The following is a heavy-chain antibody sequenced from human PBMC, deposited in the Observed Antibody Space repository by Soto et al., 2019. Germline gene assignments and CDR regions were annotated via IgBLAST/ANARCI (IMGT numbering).Heavy chain of an antibody. CDR3: ARGRFSSSWYRRKPYDY. J-gene: IGHJ4*02. CDR2: INHSGST. V-gene: IGHV4-34*01. Sequence: ETLSLTCAVYVGSFSGYYWSWIRQPPGKGLEWIGEINHSGSTNYNSSLKSRVTISVDTSKNQFSLKLSSVTAADTAVYYCARGRFSSSWYRRKPYDYWGQGTLVTVSS. D-gene: IGHD6-13*01. CDR1: VGSFSGYY.